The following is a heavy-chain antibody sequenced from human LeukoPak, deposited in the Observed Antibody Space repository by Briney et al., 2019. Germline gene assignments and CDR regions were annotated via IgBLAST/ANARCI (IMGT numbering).Heavy chain of an antibody. CDR3: ARGKDTLTPNDAFDI. J-gene: IGHJ3*02. CDR2: IFYSGST. Sequence: SQTLSLTCTVSGDSISSGGYYWSWIRQHPGKGLEWIGYIFYSGSTYYNPSLKSRLTISIDTSKNQFSLNLSSVTAADTAVYYCARGKDTLTPNDAFDIWGQGTMVTVSS. D-gene: IGHD3-9*01. V-gene: IGHV4-31*03. CDR1: GDSISSGGYY.